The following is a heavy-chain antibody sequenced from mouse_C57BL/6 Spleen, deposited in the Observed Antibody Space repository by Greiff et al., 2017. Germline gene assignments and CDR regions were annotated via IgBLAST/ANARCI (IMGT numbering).Heavy chain of an antibody. J-gene: IGHJ3*01. D-gene: IGHD2-5*01. CDR1: GYTFTSYW. CDR2: IYPSDSET. Sequence: QVQLQQPGAELVRPGSSVKLSCKASGYTFTSYWLDWVKQRPGQGLEWIGNIYPSDSETHYNQKFKDKATLTVDKSSSTAYMQLSSLTSEDSAVYYCARYSYSNRSGFAYWGQGTLVTVSA. CDR3: ARYSYSNRSGFAY. V-gene: IGHV1-61*01.